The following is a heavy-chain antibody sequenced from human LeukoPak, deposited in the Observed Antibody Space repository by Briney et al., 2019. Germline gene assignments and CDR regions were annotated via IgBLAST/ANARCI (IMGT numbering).Heavy chain of an antibody. D-gene: IGHD4-17*01. CDR3: ARDAATVTTYYYYYGMDV. J-gene: IGHJ6*02. Sequence: ASVKVSCKASGGTFSSYAISWVRQAPGQGLEWMGGIIPIFGTANYAQKFQGRVTITADESTSTAYMELSSLRSEVTAVYYCARDAATVTTYYYYYGMDVWGQGTTVTVSS. V-gene: IGHV1-69*13. CDR1: GGTFSSYA. CDR2: IIPIFGTA.